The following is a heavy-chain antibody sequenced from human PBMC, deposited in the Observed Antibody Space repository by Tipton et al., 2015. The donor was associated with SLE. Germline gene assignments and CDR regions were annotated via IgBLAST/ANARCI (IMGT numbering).Heavy chain of an antibody. CDR1: GFTFSSYG. J-gene: IGHJ4*02. V-gene: IGHV3-33*01. CDR2: IWYDGSNK. D-gene: IGHD6-13*01. CDR3: AREGSSSYFDY. Sequence: SGFTFSSYGMHWVRQAPGKGLEWVAVIWYDGSNKYYADSVKGRFTISRDNSKNTLYLQMNSLRAEDTAVYYCAREGSSSYFDYWGQGTLVTVSS.